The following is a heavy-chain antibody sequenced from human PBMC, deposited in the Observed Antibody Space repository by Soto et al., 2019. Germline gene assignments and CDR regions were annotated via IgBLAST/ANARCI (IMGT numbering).Heavy chain of an antibody. V-gene: IGHV4-31*03. D-gene: IGHD2-21*02. Sequence: SETLSLTCTVSGVSISSGGYYWSWIRQHPGKGLEWIGYIYYSGSTYYNPSLKSRVTISVDTSKNQFSLKLSSVTAADTAVYYCARDRRDPGYYYYMDVWGKGTTVTVSS. J-gene: IGHJ6*03. CDR3: ARDRRDPGYYYYMDV. CDR1: GVSISSGGYY. CDR2: IYYSGST.